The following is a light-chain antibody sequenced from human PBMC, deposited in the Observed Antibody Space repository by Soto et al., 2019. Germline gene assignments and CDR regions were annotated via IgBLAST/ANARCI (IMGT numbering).Light chain of an antibody. Sequence: QSALTQPASVSGSPGQSITISCTGTSSDVGDYNYVSWYQQHPGKAPKLIIYGVSHRPSGISNRFSGSKSGNTASLTVSGLQAEDEADYYCSSYTATNTLVFGGGTKVTVL. CDR1: SSDVGDYNY. CDR2: GVS. J-gene: IGLJ2*01. CDR3: SSYTATNTLV. V-gene: IGLV2-14*01.